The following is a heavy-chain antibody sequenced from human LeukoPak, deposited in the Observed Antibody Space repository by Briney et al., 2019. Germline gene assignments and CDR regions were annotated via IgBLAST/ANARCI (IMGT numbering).Heavy chain of an antibody. CDR2: IKQDESEK. CDR1: GFTFSSYW. J-gene: IGHJ4*02. V-gene: IGHV3-7*01. Sequence: PGGSLRLSCAASGFTFSSYWMSWARQAPGKGLEWVANIKQDESEKYYMDSVKGRFTISRDNAKNSLSLQMSSLRADDTAVYYCARVGRDSNYGYFDFWGQGTLVTVSS. D-gene: IGHD5-24*01. CDR3: ARVGRDSNYGYFDF.